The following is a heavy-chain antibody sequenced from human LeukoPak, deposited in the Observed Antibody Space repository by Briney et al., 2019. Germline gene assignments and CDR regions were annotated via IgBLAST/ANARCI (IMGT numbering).Heavy chain of an antibody. V-gene: IGHV4-34*01. CDR3: ARRMIVVVIPIFDY. J-gene: IGHJ4*02. CDR1: GGSFSSYY. D-gene: IGHD3-22*01. Sequence: SETLSLTCAVYGGSFSSYYWSWIRQPPGKGLEWIGEINHSGSTNYNPSLKSRVTVSVDTSKNQFSLKLSSVTAADTAVYYCARRMIVVVIPIFDYWGQGTLVTVSS. CDR2: INHSGST.